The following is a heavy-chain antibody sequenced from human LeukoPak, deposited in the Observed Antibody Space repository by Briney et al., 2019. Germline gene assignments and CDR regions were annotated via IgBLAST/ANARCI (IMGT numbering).Heavy chain of an antibody. CDR2: ISYTGST. J-gene: IGHJ3*02. CDR3: ARHAEAFDI. CDR1: GGSINSRNYY. D-gene: IGHD1-14*01. V-gene: IGHV4-39*01. Sequence: SETLSLTCTVSGGSINSRNYYWAWIRQPPGKGLEWIGSISYTGSTYYNPSLKSRVTISVDTSKNQFSLKLSSVTAADTAVYYCARHAEAFDIWGQGTMVTVSS.